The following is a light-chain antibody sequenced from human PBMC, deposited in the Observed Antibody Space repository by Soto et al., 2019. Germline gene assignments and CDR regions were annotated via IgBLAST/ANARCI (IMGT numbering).Light chain of an antibody. CDR3: QQHGQWPIT. J-gene: IGKJ5*01. Sequence: EIVITQSPAALSVSPGERATLSCRASQSVNSNYLAWYQQKPGQAPRLLIYGISKRATDIPDRFSGSGSGTEFTLTISSLQPEDFATYYCQQHGQWPITFGQGTRLEI. V-gene: IGKV3D-15*01. CDR1: QSVNSN. CDR2: GIS.